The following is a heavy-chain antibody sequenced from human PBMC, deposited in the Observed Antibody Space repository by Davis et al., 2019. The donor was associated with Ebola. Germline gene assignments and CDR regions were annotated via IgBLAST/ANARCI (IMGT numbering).Heavy chain of an antibody. V-gene: IGHV1-2*02. CDR1: GYTFTGYY. Sequence: ASVKVSCKASGYTFTGYYMPWVRQAPGHGLEWMGRINPNSGGTNYAQKFQGRVTMTRDTSISTAYMELSRLRSDDTAAYYCARAQFPTTSDHWGQGTLVTVSS. CDR2: INPNSGGT. J-gene: IGHJ4*02. CDR3: ARAQFPTTSDH. D-gene: IGHD1-1*01.